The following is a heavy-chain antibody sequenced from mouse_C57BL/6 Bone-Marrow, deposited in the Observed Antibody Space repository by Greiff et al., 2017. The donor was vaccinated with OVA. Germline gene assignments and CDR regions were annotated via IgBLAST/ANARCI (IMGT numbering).Heavy chain of an antibody. D-gene: IGHD1-1*01. V-gene: IGHV1-19*01. J-gene: IGHJ4*01. Sequence: VQLKQSGPVLVKPGASVKMSCKASGYTFTDYYMNWVKQSHGKSLEWIGVINPYNGGTSYNQKFKGKATLTVDKSSSTAYMELNSLTSEDSAVYYCARSGHYYGSSYYAMDYWGQGTSVTVSS. CDR3: ARSGHYYGSSYYAMDY. CDR1: GYTFTDYY. CDR2: INPYNGGT.